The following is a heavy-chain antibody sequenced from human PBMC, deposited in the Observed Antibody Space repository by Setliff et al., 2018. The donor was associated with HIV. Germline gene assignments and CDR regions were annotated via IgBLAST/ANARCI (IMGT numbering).Heavy chain of an antibody. J-gene: IGHJ1*01. Sequence: ASVKVSCKASGYTFTSYGISWVRQAPGQGLEWMGWISGDNGKTNYEQKFQGRLTMTEDTSTDTAYMELSSLRSDDTAMYYCVTDPGYSSTWYSESFQHWGQGTVVTVSS. CDR2: ISGDNGKT. D-gene: IGHD6-13*01. V-gene: IGHV1-18*01. CDR1: GYTFTSYG. CDR3: VTDPGYSSTWYSESFQH.